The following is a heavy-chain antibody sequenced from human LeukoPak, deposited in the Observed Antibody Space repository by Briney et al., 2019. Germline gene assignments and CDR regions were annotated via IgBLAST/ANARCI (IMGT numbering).Heavy chain of an antibody. CDR2: IYHSGST. CDR3: AKGAGPPWFDP. Sequence: SETLSLTCTVSGYSISSGYYWGWIRQPPGKGLEWIGSIYHSGSTYYNPSLKSRVTISGDTSQNQFSLKLNSVTAADTAVYYCAKGAGPPWFDPWGQGTLVTVSS. V-gene: IGHV4-38-2*02. J-gene: IGHJ5*02. D-gene: IGHD6-19*01. CDR1: GYSISSGYY.